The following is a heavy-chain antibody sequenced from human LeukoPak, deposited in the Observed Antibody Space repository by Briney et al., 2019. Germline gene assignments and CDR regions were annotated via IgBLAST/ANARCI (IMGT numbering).Heavy chain of an antibody. CDR2: IYYSGST. CDR3: ARHLRLFVNYYYGMDV. D-gene: IGHD3-22*01. V-gene: IGHV4-59*08. CDR1: GGSISSYY. J-gene: IGHJ6*02. Sequence: PSETLSLTCTVSGGSISSYYWSWIRQPPGKGLEWIGYIYYSGSTNYNPSLKSRVTISVDTSKNQFSLKLSSVTAADTAVYYCARHLRLFVNYYYGMDVWGQGTTVTVSS.